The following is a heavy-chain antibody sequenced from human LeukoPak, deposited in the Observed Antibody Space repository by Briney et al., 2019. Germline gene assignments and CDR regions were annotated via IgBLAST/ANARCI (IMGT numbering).Heavy chain of an antibody. D-gene: IGHD6-13*01. Sequence: GGSLRLSCAASGFTFSSYSMNWVRQAPGKGLEWVAFIRYDGSNKYYADSVKGRFTISRDNSKNTLYLQMNSLRAEDTAVYYCAKDFSTFHSSSPPDYWGQGTLVTVSS. CDR1: GFTFSSYS. CDR3: AKDFSTFHSSSPPDY. CDR2: IRYDGSNK. J-gene: IGHJ4*02. V-gene: IGHV3-30*02.